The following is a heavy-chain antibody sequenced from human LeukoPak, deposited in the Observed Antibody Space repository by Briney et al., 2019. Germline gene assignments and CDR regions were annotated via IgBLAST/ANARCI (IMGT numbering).Heavy chain of an antibody. CDR3: ARESVVPAAMGYYYYYYMDV. V-gene: IGHV4-59*01. CDR2: NYYSGST. J-gene: IGHJ6*03. Sequence: SETLSLTCTVSGGSTSSYYRSWIRQPPGKGLEWIGYNYYSGSTNYNPSLKSRVTISVDTSKNQFSLKLSSVTAADTAVYYCARESVVPAAMGYYYYYYMDVWGKGTTVTVSS. CDR1: GGSTSSYY. D-gene: IGHD2-2*01.